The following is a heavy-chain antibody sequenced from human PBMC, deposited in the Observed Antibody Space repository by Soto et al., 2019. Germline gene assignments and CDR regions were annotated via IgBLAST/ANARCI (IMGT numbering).Heavy chain of an antibody. CDR1: GFTFSSYS. CDR2: ISSSSSTI. J-gene: IGHJ3*02. Sequence: GGSLRLSCAASGFTFSSYSMNWVRQAPGKGLEWVSYISSSSSTIYYADSVKGRFTISRDNAKNSLYLQMNSLRDEDTAVYYCARGSGSGWYGDAFDIWGQGTMVTVSS. D-gene: IGHD6-19*01. CDR3: ARGSGSGWYGDAFDI. V-gene: IGHV3-48*02.